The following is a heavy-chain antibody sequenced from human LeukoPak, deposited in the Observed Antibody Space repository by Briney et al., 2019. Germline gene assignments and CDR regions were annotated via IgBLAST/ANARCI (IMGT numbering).Heavy chain of an antibody. Sequence: GASVKVSCKASGYTFTSYGIIWVRQAPGQGLEWMEWINAYNGNTDYAQKFQGRVTMTTDTSTNTAYMEVRSLRSDDTAVYYCARDGLKLIDFWSGSYYYYGMDVWGQGTTVTVSS. CDR3: ARDGLKLIDFWSGSYYYYGMDV. CDR1: GYTFTSYG. D-gene: IGHD3-3*01. CDR2: INAYNGNT. J-gene: IGHJ6*02. V-gene: IGHV1-18*01.